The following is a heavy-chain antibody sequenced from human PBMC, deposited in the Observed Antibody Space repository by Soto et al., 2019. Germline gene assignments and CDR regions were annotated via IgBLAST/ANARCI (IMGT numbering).Heavy chain of an antibody. CDR3: ARGVLRWKYNWFDP. V-gene: IGHV4-38-2*01. CDR1: GYSISSGYY. CDR2: IYHSGST. J-gene: IGHJ5*02. D-gene: IGHD5-12*01. Sequence: SETLSLTCAVSGYSISSGYYWGWIRQPPGRGLEWIGSIYHSGSTYYNPSLKSRVTISVDTSKNQFSLKLSSVTAADTAVYYCARGVLRWKYNWFDPWGQGTLVTVSS.